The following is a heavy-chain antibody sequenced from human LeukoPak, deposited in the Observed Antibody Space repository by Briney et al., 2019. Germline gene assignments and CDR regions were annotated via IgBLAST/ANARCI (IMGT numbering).Heavy chain of an antibody. CDR2: INPFSGGT. CDR1: RYTVTRYY. V-gene: IGHV1-2*04. Sequence: ASVNVSCKAARYTVTRYYVHWVRQAPGQGLEWMGWINPFSGGTNYAQKFQRWVTMTRDTSISTAYMELSRLRSDDTAVYYCARAGYCSGGSCLQFVYWVQGALVTVCS. J-gene: IGHJ4*02. D-gene: IGHD2-15*01. CDR3: ARAGYCSGGSCLQFVY.